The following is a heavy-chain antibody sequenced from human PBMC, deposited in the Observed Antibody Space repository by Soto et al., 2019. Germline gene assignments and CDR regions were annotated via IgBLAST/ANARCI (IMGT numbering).Heavy chain of an antibody. CDR3: GRQVSCDRGWYEP. CDR2: IIPIFGTP. D-gene: IGHD3-22*01. CDR1: GGTFSSYA. Sequence: QVQLVQSGAEVKKPGSSVKVSCKASGGTFSSYAISWVRQAPGQGLEWMGGIIPIFGTPKYAQKYQGRLTNTPDRHARAHSMKRGRLSSLETAGCEFGRQVSCDRGWYEPWGPGDLVT. V-gene: IGHV1-69*06. J-gene: IGHJ5*02.